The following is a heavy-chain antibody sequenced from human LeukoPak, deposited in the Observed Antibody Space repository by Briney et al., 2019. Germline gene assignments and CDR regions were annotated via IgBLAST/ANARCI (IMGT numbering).Heavy chain of an antibody. CDR3: ARGYYGSGLDY. CDR2: ISSSSSYI. J-gene: IGHJ4*02. V-gene: IGHV3-21*01. CDR1: GFTFSNYW. Sequence: GGSLRLSCAASGFTFSNYWMIWVRQAPGKGLEWVSSISSSSSYIYYADSVKGRFTISRDNAKNSLYLQMNSLRAEDTAVYYCARGYYGSGLDYWGQGTLVTVSS. D-gene: IGHD3-10*01.